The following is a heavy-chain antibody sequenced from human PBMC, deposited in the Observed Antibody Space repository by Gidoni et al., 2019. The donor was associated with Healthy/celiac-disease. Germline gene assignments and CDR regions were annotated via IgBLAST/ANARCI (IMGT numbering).Heavy chain of an antibody. D-gene: IGHD4-17*01. CDR2: ISAYNGNT. Sequence: QVQLVQSGAEVKKPGASVKVSCKASGYTFTTYSINWVRQAPGQGLEWMGWISAYNGNTNHAKKLQGRVTLTTDTSTSTAYMELRSLRSDDTAVYYCARWDDYGDYPGGGGGDYWGQGTLVTVSS. CDR1: GYTFTTYS. V-gene: IGHV1-18*04. CDR3: ARWDDYGDYPGGGGGDY. J-gene: IGHJ4*02.